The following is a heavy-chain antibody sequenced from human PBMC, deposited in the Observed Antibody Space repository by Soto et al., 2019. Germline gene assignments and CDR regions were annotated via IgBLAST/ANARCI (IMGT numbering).Heavy chain of an antibody. CDR2: ISSSSSTI. CDR1: GFTFSSYS. J-gene: IGHJ5*02. CDR3: ARESSIAARRPDWFDP. V-gene: IGHV3-48*02. D-gene: IGHD6-6*01. Sequence: GVTLRLSCAASGFTFSSYSMNWVRQAPGKGLEWVSYISSSSSTIYYADSVKGRFTISRDNAKNSLYLQMNSLRDEDTAVYYCARESSIAARRPDWFDPWGQGTLVTVSS.